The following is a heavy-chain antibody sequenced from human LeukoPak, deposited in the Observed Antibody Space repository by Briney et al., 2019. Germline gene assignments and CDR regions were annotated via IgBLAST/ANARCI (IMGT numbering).Heavy chain of an antibody. V-gene: IGHV3-23*01. J-gene: IGHJ4*02. Sequence: GGSLRLSCAVSGITLSNYGMSWVRQAPGKGLECVAGISDSGGRTNYADSVKGRFTISRDNPNNTPYPQMNSLRAEDTAVYFCAKRGVVIRVILVGFHKEAYYFDSWGQGALVTVSS. D-gene: IGHD3-22*01. CDR2: ISDSGGRT. CDR3: AKRGVVIRVILVGFHKEAYYFDS. CDR1: GITLSNYG.